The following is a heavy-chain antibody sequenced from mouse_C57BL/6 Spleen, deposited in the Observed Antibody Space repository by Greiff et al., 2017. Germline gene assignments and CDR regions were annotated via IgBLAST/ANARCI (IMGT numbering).Heavy chain of an antibody. J-gene: IGHJ3*01. CDR1: GYSFTGYY. V-gene: IGHV1-31*01. Sequence: EVQGVESGPELVKPGASVKISCKASGYSFTGYYMHWVKQSHGNILDWIGYIYPYNGVSSYNQKFKGKATLTVDKSSSTAYMELRSLTSEDSAVYYCARGGYDYDGWFAYWGQGTLVTVSA. D-gene: IGHD2-4*01. CDR2: IYPYNGVS. CDR3: ARGGYDYDGWFAY.